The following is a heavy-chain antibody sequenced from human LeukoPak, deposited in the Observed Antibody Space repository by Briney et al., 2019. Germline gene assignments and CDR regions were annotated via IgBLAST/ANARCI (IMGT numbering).Heavy chain of an antibody. V-gene: IGHV3-48*03. CDR2: ISSSGTTI. Sequence: PGGSLRLSCAASGFTFSTYDMNWVRQSPGKGLEWVSHISSSGTTIYYADSLKGRFTISRDKAKNSLYLQMSSLRAEDTAIYYCARDRMSHRGYFDIWGRGTLVTVSS. CDR3: ARDRMSHRGYFDI. CDR1: GFTFSTYD. J-gene: IGHJ2*01.